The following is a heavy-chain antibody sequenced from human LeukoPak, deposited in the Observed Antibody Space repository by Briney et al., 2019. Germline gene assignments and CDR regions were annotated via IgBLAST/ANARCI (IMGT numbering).Heavy chain of an antibody. Sequence: ASVKVFCKAFGYTFTNYYINWVRQDSGYGLELMTWINPDTGDKGYARKFQDRVTITTDTSISTAYMELSSLSSEDTAVYFCARTTSMTASGYDYWGQGTLVTVSS. CDR1: GYTFTNYY. D-gene: IGHD2-21*02. CDR3: ARTTSMTASGYDY. CDR2: INPDTGDK. J-gene: IGHJ4*02. V-gene: IGHV1-8*03.